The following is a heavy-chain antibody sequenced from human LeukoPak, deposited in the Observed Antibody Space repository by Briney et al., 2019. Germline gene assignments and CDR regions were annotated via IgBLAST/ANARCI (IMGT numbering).Heavy chain of an antibody. CDR3: ARGPNHYYYMDF. CDR1: GYTFTSYG. J-gene: IGHJ6*03. V-gene: IGHV1-2*02. D-gene: IGHD2-8*01. Sequence: ASVKVSCKASGYTFTSYGISWVRQAPGQGLEGMGWINPDGDVTKSAQKFQARVTMTSDKSINTVYMELSGVTSDDTALYYCARGPNHYYYMDFWGKGTTVSVSS. CDR2: INPDGDVT.